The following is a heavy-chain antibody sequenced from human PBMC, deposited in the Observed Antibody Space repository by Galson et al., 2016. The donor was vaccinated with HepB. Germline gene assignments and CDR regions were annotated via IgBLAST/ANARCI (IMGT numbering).Heavy chain of an antibody. Sequence: SLRLSCAASGFTFSNFGMSWVRQAPGKGLEWISHIGSGSNTIYYADSVKGRLTISRDNAKNSLSLQMNSLSAEDTAVYYCAGDIPGVSYFDYWGQGTLVTVSS. CDR1: GFTFSNFG. CDR3: AGDIPGVSYFDY. CDR2: IGSGSNTI. V-gene: IGHV3-48*01. J-gene: IGHJ4*02. D-gene: IGHD2-21*01.